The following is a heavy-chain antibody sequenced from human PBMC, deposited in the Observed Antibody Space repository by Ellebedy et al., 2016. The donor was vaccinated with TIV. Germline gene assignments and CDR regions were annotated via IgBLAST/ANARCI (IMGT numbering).Heavy chain of an antibody. CDR1: GGIFRSNA. CDR2: IIAIFGTT. J-gene: IGHJ4*02. Sequence: SVKVSCKASGGIFRSNAVSWVRQAPGQGFEWMGGIIAIFGTTKYAQKFQDRVTITADESTSTVYMEVNRLRPDDTAMYYCARQPGYILPNYIDFWGQGTLVSVSS. CDR3: ARQPGYILPNYIDF. V-gene: IGHV1-69*13. D-gene: IGHD5-12*01.